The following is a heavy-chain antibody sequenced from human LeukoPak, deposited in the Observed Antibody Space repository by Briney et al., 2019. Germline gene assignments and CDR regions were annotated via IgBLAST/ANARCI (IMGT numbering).Heavy chain of an antibody. CDR3: AKGGRKAYYDIWKDYYYYGMDV. Sequence: GGSLRLSCAASGFTFSSHAMNWVRQAPGKGLEWVSTISGSGGSTYYADSVKGRFTISRDNSKNTLYLQMNSLRAEDTAVYYCAKGGRKAYYDIWKDYYYYGMDVWGQGTTVTVSS. J-gene: IGHJ6*02. CDR1: GFTFSSHA. D-gene: IGHD3-3*01. V-gene: IGHV3-23*01. CDR2: ISGSGGST.